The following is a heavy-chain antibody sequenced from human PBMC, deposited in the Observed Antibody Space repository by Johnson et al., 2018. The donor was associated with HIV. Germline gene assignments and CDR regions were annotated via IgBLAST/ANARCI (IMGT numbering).Heavy chain of an antibody. Sequence: MLLVESWGGVVQPGRSLRLSCAASGFTVSSNYMSWVRQAPGKGLKWVSGINWNGDTTGYDDSVKGRFTVSRDNGKNSLYLQMNSLRVEDTALYYCARSFDIWGQGTMVTVSS. CDR1: GFTVSSNY. J-gene: IGHJ3*02. CDR2: INWNGDTT. V-gene: IGHV3-20*04. CDR3: ARSFDI.